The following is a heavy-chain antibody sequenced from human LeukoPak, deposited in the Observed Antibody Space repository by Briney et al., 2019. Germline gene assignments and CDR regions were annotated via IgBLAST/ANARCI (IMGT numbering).Heavy chain of an antibody. CDR3: ARRVKGHASDI. V-gene: IGHV7-4-1*02. D-gene: IGHD2-21*01. CDR2: INPNTGNP. Sequence: ASVKVSCKASGYTFTNYAMNWVRQAPGQGLEWMGWINPNTGNPTYAQGFTGRFVFSLDTSVTTTYLQISTLKAEHTAVYYCARRVKGHASDIWGQGTMVTVSS. CDR1: GYTFTNYA. J-gene: IGHJ3*02.